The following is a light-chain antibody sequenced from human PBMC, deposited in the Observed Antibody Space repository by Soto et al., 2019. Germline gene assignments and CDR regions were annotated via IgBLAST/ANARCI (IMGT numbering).Light chain of an antibody. Sequence: SVLTQPPSVSGAPGQRVTISYTGSFSNIGAGYDVHWYQQLPGTAPKLLIYGNSNRPSGVPDRFSGSKSGTSASLAITGLQAEDEADYYCQSYDSSLSGVVFGGGTKLTVL. CDR2: GNS. V-gene: IGLV1-40*01. CDR3: QSYDSSLSGVV. CDR1: FSNIGAGYD. J-gene: IGLJ2*01.